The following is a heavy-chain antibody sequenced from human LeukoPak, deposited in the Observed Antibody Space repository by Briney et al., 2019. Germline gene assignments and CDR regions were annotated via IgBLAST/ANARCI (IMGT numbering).Heavy chain of an antibody. V-gene: IGHV3-48*03. J-gene: IGHJ5*01. CDR2: ISGSGRTI. D-gene: IGHD2/OR15-2a*01. CDR3: ARGVYGRFDS. Sequence: GGSLRLSCAASGFTFDAYEINWVRQAPGKGLEWVSYISGSGRTIYYADSVKGRFTISWDNARNSVYLQMNRLRAEDTAVYYCARGVYGRFDSWGQGTLVTVSS. CDR1: GFTFDAYE.